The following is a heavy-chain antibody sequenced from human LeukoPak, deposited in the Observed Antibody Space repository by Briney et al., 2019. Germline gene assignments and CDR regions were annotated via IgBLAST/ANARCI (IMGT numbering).Heavy chain of an antibody. V-gene: IGHV3-30*19. D-gene: IGHD6-13*01. CDR1: GFTFSSYG. Sequence: GRSLRLSCAASGFTFSSYGMHWVRQAPGKGLEWVAVIWYDGSNKYYADSVKGRFTISRDNSKNTLYLQMNSLRAEDTAVYYCARDRSSWSKFDYWGQGTLVTVSS. J-gene: IGHJ4*02. CDR3: ARDRSSWSKFDY. CDR2: IWYDGSNK.